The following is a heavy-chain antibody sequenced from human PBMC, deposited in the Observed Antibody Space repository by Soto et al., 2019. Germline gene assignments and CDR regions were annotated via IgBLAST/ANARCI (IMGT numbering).Heavy chain of an antibody. CDR2: ISYDGSNT. CDR3: AKDIVRYTYGACDY. Sequence: QVQLVESGGAVVQPGKSLRLSCAASGFTFSSYGMYWVRQAPGKGLEWVAAISYDGSNTYHADSVKGRFTISRDNSKNTLYLQMNSLRAEDTAVYYCAKDIVRYTYGACDYWGQGALDTVSS. J-gene: IGHJ4*02. CDR1: GFTFSSYG. V-gene: IGHV3-30*18. D-gene: IGHD5-18*01.